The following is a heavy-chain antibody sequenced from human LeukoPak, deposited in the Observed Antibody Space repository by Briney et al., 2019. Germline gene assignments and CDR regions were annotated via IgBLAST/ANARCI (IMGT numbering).Heavy chain of an antibody. V-gene: IGHV3-15*01. D-gene: IGHD3-22*01. J-gene: IGHJ4*02. CDR3: TTDWALSLSMIAVVINGEGY. CDR1: GFTFTKAW. Sequence: GGSLRLSCAASGFTFTKAWMSWLRRAPGKGLEWVGRIKSKTDGGTTDYAATVKGRFTISRDDSKKTLYLQMNSLKNEDTAVYYCTTDWALSLSMIAVVINGEGYWGQGTQVTVSS. CDR2: IKSKTDGGTT.